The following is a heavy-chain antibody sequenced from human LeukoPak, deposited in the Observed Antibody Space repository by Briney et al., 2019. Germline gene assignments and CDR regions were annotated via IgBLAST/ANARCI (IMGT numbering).Heavy chain of an antibody. CDR1: GFTFSSYA. Sequence: GRSLRLSCAASGFTFSSYAMHWVRQAPGKGLGWVAVISYDGSNKYYADSVKGRFTISRDNSKNTLYLQMNSLRAEDTAVYYCARDGLPSSYYYYGMDVWGQGTTVTVSS. D-gene: IGHD3/OR15-3a*01. J-gene: IGHJ6*02. V-gene: IGHV3-30*04. CDR2: ISYDGSNK. CDR3: ARDGLPSSYYYYGMDV.